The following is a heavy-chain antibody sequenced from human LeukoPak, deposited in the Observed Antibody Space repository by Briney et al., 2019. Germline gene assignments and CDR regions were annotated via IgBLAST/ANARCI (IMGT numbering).Heavy chain of an antibody. Sequence: SETLSLTCAVSGGSITSYYWSWIRQPPGKRLERIGYVYYSGSTNYNPSLKSRLSISVDTSKNQFSLKLSSVTAADTAVYYCARGQDYFDSEYYFDYWGQGTLVTVSS. V-gene: IGHV4-59*01. CDR1: GGSITSYY. J-gene: IGHJ4*02. CDR3: ARGQDYFDSEYYFDY. CDR2: VYYSGST. D-gene: IGHD3-22*01.